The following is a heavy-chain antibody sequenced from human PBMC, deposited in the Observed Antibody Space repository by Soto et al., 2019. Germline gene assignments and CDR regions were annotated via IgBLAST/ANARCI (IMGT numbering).Heavy chain of an antibody. CDR1: GFTFSSCA. D-gene: IGHD3-3*01. Sequence: GGSLRLSCAASGFTFSSCAMNWVRQAPGKGLEWLSYISGSGGTIYYADSVKGRFTISRDNAKNSLYLQMNSLRAEDTAVYYCARDFWSGLPSPFDIWAQGTMVTVSS. CDR2: ISGSGGTI. V-gene: IGHV3-48*01. J-gene: IGHJ3*02. CDR3: ARDFWSGLPSPFDI.